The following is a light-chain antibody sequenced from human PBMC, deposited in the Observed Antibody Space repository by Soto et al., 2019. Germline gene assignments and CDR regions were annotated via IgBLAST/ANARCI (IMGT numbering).Light chain of an antibody. J-gene: IGLJ2*01. CDR1: KLGDRF. Sequence: SYELTQPPSLSVSPGQTASITCSAYKLGDRFICWYQQKAGQSPVLLIYQDTKRPSGIPERFSGSNSGNTATLTISGTQAMDEADYYCQAWDSSTAIFGGGTQLTVL. V-gene: IGLV3-1*01. CDR2: QDT. CDR3: QAWDSSTAI.